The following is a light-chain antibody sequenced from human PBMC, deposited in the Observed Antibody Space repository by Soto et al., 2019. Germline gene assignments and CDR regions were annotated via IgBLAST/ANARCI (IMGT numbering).Light chain of an antibody. V-gene: IGKV4-1*01. CDR3: QQHYDTPWT. CDR1: QSILYSSNNNDY. CDR2: EAS. Sequence: DIVMTQSPDSLAVSLGERATINCKSSQSILYSSNNNDYLVWYQQKPGQAPKLLIYEASTRQSGVPDRFSGSGSRTDFTLTINNLQAEDVAVYYCQQHYDTPWTFGQWTKVEIK. J-gene: IGKJ1*01.